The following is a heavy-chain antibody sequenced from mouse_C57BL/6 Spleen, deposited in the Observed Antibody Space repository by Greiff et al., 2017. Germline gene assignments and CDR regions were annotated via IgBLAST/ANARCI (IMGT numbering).Heavy chain of an antibody. V-gene: IGHV5-17*01. Sequence: EVKRVESGGGLVKPGGSLKLSCAASGFTFSDYGMHWVRQAPEKGLEWVAYISSGSRTIYYADIVKGRFTISRDNAKNTLFLQITSLRSEDTAMYYYSRRRSGYANFAYWGQGTTLTVSS. CDR2: ISSGSRTI. CDR3: SRRRSGYANFAY. D-gene: IGHD3-2*02. CDR1: GFTFSDYG. J-gene: IGHJ2*01.